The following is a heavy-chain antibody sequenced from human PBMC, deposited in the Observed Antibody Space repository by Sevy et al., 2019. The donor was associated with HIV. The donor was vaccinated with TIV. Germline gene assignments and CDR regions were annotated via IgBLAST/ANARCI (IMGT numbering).Heavy chain of an antibody. CDR1: GFNFNIYS. V-gene: IGHV3-23*01. CDR3: AREGCTRPHDY. CDR2: LSFGCGKI. Sequence: GGSLRLSCAVSGFNFNIYSMSWVRQAPGQGLEWVSTLSFGCGKINYADSVKGRFIISSDDSKNTLYLQMNSLRAEDTAVYFCAREGCTRPHDYWGQGTLVTVS. J-gene: IGHJ4*02. D-gene: IGHD2-8*01.